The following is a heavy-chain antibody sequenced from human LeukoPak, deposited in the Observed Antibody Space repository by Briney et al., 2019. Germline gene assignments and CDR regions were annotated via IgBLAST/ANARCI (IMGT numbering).Heavy chain of an antibody. CDR2: INSDESST. Sequence: GGSLRLSCAASGFTFSSYWMHWVRQAPGKGLVWVSRINSDESSTSYADSVKGRFTISRDNAKNTLYLQMNSLRAEDTAVYYCASADTAMVNDYWGQGTLVTVSS. J-gene: IGHJ4*02. CDR1: GFTFSSYW. CDR3: ASADTAMVNDY. D-gene: IGHD5-18*01. V-gene: IGHV3-74*01.